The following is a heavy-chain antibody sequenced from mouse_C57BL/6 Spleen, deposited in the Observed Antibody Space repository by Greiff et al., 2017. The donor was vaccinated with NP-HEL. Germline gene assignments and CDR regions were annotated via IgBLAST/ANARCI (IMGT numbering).Heavy chain of an antibody. D-gene: IGHD2-2*01. CDR1: GFTFSSYA. Sequence: EVQLVESGDGLVKPGGSLKLSCAASGFTFSSYAMSWVRQTPEKRLEWVAYISSGGDYIYYADTVKGRFTISRDNARNTLYLQMSSLKSEDTAMYYCTRAGDGYDGDYYAMDYWGQGTSVTVSS. J-gene: IGHJ4*01. V-gene: IGHV5-9-1*02. CDR2: ISSGGDYI. CDR3: TRAGDGYDGDYYAMDY.